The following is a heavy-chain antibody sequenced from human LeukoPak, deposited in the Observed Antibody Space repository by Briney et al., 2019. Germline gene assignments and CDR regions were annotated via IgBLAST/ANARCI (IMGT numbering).Heavy chain of an antibody. J-gene: IGHJ4*02. D-gene: IGHD4-17*01. V-gene: IGHV4-34*01. CDR3: ARLDYGDYKFDY. CDR1: GGSFSGYY. CDR2: INHSGST. Sequence: SETLSLTCAVYGGSFSGYYWSWIRQPPGKGLEWIGEINHSGSTNYNPSLKSRVTFSVDTSKNQFSLKLSSVTAADTAVYYCARLDYGDYKFDYWGQGTLVTVSS.